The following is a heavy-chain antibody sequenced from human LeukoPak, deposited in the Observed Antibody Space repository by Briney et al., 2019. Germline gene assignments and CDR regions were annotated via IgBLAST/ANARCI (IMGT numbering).Heavy chain of an antibody. D-gene: IGHD5-12*01. CDR3: VKDVSRYSGYDSTFDY. J-gene: IGHJ4*02. V-gene: IGHV3-64D*06. Sequence: LRLSCSASGFTFSSYAMHWVRQAPGKGLEYVSAISSNGGSTYYADSVKGRFTISRDNSKNTLYLQMSSLRAEDTAVYYCVKDVSRYSGYDSTFDYWGQGTLVTVSS. CDR1: GFTFSSYA. CDR2: ISSNGGST.